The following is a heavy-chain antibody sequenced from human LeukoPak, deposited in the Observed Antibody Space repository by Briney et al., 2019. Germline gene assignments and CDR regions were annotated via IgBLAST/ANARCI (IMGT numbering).Heavy chain of an antibody. D-gene: IGHD2-8*01. CDR3: ARQPPGFMVYAIGYFDY. Sequence: PSETLSLTCTVSGGSISSSSYYWGWIRQPPGKGLEWIGSIYYSGSTYYNPSLKSRVTISVDTSKNQFSLKLSSVTAADTAVYYCARQPPGFMVYAIGYFDYWGQGTLVTVSS. J-gene: IGHJ4*02. CDR1: GGSISSSSYY. V-gene: IGHV4-39*01. CDR2: IYYSGST.